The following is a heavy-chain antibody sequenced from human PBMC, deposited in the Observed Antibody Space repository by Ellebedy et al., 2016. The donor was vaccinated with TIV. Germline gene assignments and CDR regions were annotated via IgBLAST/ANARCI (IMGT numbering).Heavy chain of an antibody. J-gene: IGHJ6*02. CDR2: IIPIFGTA. CDR1: GGTFSSYA. D-gene: IGHD3-16*01. Sequence: SVKVSCXASGGTFSSYAISWVRQAPGQGFEWMGGIIPIFGTANYAQKFQGRVTITADESTSTAYMELSSLRSEDTAVYYCATPKSLGGMDVWGQGTTVTVSS. CDR3: ATPKSLGGMDV. V-gene: IGHV1-69*13.